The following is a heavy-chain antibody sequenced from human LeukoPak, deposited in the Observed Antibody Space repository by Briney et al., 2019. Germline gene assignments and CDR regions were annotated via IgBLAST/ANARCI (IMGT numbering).Heavy chain of an antibody. D-gene: IGHD3-3*01. CDR1: GYTFTSYD. CDR2: VNPNSGNT. CDR3: ARGHKRFLEWLSATFFDY. Sequence: ASVKVSCKASGYTFTSYDINWVRQATGQGLEWMGWVNPNSGNTGYAQKFQGRVTMTRNTSISTAYMELSSLRSEDTAVYYCARGHKRFLEWLSATFFDYWGQGTLVTVSS. V-gene: IGHV1-8*01. J-gene: IGHJ4*02.